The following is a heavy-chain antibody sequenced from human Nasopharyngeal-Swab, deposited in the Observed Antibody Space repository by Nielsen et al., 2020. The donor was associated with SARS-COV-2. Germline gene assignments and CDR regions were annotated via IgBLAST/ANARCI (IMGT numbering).Heavy chain of an antibody. CDR1: GCNFATYW. D-gene: IGHD6-13*01. CDR3: ARLPMRAASGRGAFDT. Sequence: GESLKISCKASGCNFATYWIGWVRQMPGEGLRWMGLIYPGDSDTRYSPSLQGQVTISADRSITTAYLQWSSLKASDTAMYYCARLPMRAASGRGAFDTWGQGTMVTVSS. CDR2: IYPGDSDT. V-gene: IGHV5-51*01. J-gene: IGHJ3*02.